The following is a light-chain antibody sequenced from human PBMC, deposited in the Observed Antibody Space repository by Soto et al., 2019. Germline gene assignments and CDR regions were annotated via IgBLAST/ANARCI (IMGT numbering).Light chain of an antibody. CDR3: KKYGGSKIK. CDR2: GAS. J-gene: IGKJ5*01. V-gene: IGKV3-20*01. Sequence: IVFTQFPFTLSFSPGGRATLSCRASQSVSRRLAWYQHRPGQSPRLLISGASIRASGVPVRFSGSGSGKELTITISRMEPEDFEVYYCKKYGGSKIKFGLGTRMEIK. CDR1: QSVSRR.